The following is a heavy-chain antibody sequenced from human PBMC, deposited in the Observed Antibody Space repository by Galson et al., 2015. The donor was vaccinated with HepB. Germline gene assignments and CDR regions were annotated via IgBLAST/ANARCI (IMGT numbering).Heavy chain of an antibody. CDR2: ITHTGST. Sequence: ETLSLTCAVYGGSFSGYDWTWIRQSPGKGLEWIGEITHTGSTNYNPSLKSRVTISVDTSKNQFSLKLRSVSAADTAVYYCARGRGTANLAVVAAARKYKYYGMDVWGQGTTVTVSS. CDR3: ARGRGTANLAVVAAARKYKYYGMDV. V-gene: IGHV4-34*01. J-gene: IGHJ6*02. CDR1: GGSFSGYD. D-gene: IGHD2-2*01.